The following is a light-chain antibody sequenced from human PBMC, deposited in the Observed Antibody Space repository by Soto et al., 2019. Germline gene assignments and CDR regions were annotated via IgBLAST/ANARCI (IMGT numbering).Light chain of an antibody. V-gene: IGKV1-6*01. CDR1: QGIRND. CDR3: LQFRSCPIT. CDR2: AAS. J-gene: IGKJ5*01. Sequence: AIRMTQSAASLSASFGDGVTITWRASQGIRNDLGWYQQEKGKAPKLLIYAASSLESGVPSRFSGSGYGTDFNLTISSLQTEDFATYYCLQFRSCPITFGQGTRLEIK.